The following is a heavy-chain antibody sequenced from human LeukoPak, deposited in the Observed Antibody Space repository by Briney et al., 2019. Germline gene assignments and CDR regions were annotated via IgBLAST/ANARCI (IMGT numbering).Heavy chain of an antibody. D-gene: IGHD3-22*01. Sequence: GGSLRLSCAASGFTFSSYWMSWVRQAPGKGLEWVANIKQDGSEKYYVDSVKGRFTISRDNAKNSLYLQMNSLRAEDTAVYYCARDSRPPSYDSKELDYWGRGTLVTVSS. J-gene: IGHJ4*02. V-gene: IGHV3-7*01. CDR3: ARDSRPPSYDSKELDY. CDR2: IKQDGSEK. CDR1: GFTFSSYW.